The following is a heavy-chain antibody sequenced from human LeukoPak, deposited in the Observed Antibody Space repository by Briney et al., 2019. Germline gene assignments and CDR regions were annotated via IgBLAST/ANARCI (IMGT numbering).Heavy chain of an antibody. D-gene: IGHD3-10*01. V-gene: IGHV3-7*04. CDR2: IDQDGSAE. CDR3: ARADNYGSILDY. Sequence: GGSLTLSCPASGFTFSNYWMSWVRQSPGRGLEWVANIDQDGSAEYYVDSVGGRFTVSRDNAKNSLYLQIDSLRAEDTAVYYCARADNYGSILDYWGRGTLVTVSS. J-gene: IGHJ4*02. CDR1: GFTFSNYW.